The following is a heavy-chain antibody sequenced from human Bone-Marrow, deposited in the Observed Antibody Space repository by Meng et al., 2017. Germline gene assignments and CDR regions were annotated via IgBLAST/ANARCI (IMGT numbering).Heavy chain of an antibody. CDR2: IKSKTAGGTA. J-gene: IGHJ4*02. CDR1: GLTFSNAW. V-gene: IGHV3-15*01. Sequence: GESLKISCAASGLTFSNAWMIWVRQAPGKGLEWVGRIKSKTAGGTADYAAPVRGRFTISRDDSKNMMSLQIDSLKTEDTAVYFCATGAAAADHWGQGTLVTVSS. D-gene: IGHD6-13*01. CDR3: ATGAAAADH.